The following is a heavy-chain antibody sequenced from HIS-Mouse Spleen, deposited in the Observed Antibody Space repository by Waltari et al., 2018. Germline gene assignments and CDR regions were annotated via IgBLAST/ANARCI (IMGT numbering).Heavy chain of an antibody. D-gene: IGHD6-6*01. CDR1: GGSFSGYY. CDR2: INHSGST. J-gene: IGHJ4*02. CDR3: YSSSSFDY. Sequence: QVQLQQWGAGLLKHSETLSLTCAVYGGSFSGYYGSWIRQPPGKGLEWIGEINHSGSTNYNPSLKSRVTISVDTSKNQFSLKLSSVTAADTCARAGYSSSSFDYWGQGTLVTVSS. V-gene: IGHV4-34*01.